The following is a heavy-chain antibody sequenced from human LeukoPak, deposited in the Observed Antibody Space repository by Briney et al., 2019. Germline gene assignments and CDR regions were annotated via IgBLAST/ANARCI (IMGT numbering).Heavy chain of an antibody. CDR2: IYYSGST. J-gene: IGHJ4*02. CDR1: GGSLSSYY. Sequence: PSETLSLTCTVSGGSLSSYYWGWIRQPPGKGLEWIGSIYYSGSTYYNPSLKSRVTISVDTSKNQFSLKLSSVTAADTAVYYCARSRGSSWYSLFGYWGQGTLVTVSS. CDR3: ARSRGSSWYSLFGY. V-gene: IGHV4-39*07. D-gene: IGHD6-13*01.